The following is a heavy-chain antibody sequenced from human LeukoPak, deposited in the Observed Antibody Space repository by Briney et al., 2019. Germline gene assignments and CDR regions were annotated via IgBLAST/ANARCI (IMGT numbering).Heavy chain of an antibody. CDR1: GYTFTGYG. Sequence: ASVEVSCKASGYTFTGYGISWVRQAPGQGLEWMGWISAYNGNTNYAQKLQGRVTMTTDTSTSTAYMELRSLRSDDTAVYYCARVRYSSGWPLFDYWGQGTLVTVSS. D-gene: IGHD6-19*01. CDR3: ARVRYSSGWPLFDY. J-gene: IGHJ4*02. V-gene: IGHV1-18*01. CDR2: ISAYNGNT.